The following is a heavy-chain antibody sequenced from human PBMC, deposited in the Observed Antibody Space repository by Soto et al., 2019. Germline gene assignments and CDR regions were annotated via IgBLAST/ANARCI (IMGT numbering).Heavy chain of an antibody. CDR1: GGSISGYY. Sequence: SETLSLTCTVSGGSISGYYWSWIRQPPGKGLEWIGYIYYSGSTNYNPSLKSRVTISVDTSKNQFSLKLSSVTAADTAVYYCTGFTYYDILTGYRAAFVIWGQGKMVTVSS. J-gene: IGHJ3*02. D-gene: IGHD3-9*01. CDR2: IYYSGST. CDR3: TGFTYYDILTGYRAAFVI. V-gene: IGHV4-59*01.